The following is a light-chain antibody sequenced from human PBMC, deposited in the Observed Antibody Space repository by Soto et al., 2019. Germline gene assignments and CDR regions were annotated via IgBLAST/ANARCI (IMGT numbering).Light chain of an antibody. CDR1: QSVASS. V-gene: IGKV3-11*01. J-gene: IGKJ1*01. CDR2: DAS. Sequence: EIVLTQSPDTLSLSPGERATLSCRASQSVASSLAWYQQKPGQVPRLLIYDASNRATGIPARFSGSGFGTDFTLTISSLEPEDFAVYYCQQRYYWPLTFGQGTKVEIK. CDR3: QQRYYWPLT.